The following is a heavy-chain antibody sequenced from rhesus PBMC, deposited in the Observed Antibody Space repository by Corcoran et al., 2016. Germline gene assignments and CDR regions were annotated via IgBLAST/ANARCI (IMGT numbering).Heavy chain of an antibody. J-gene: IGHJ4*01. Sequence: QVQLQQWGEGLVKPSETLSLTCAVYGGSISSTYWSWLRQPPGKGLEWIGRIRSGGSTNHNPSRKSRVTISIDTSKNQFSLKLSSVTAADTAVYYCARGGGVIIRGVSGYYFDYWGQGVLVTVSS. D-gene: IGHD3-22*01. V-gene: IGHV4-160*01. CDR3: ARGGGVIIRGVSGYYFDY. CDR1: GGSISSTY. CDR2: IRSGGST.